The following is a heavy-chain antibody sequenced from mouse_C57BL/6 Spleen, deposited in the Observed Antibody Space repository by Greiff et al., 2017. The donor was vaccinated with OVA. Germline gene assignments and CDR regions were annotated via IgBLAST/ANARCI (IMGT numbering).Heavy chain of an antibody. CDR3: ARYYSSYAMDY. V-gene: IGHV3-6*01. CDR1: GYSITSGYY. J-gene: IGHJ4*01. CDR2: ISYDGSN. D-gene: IGHD1-1*01. Sequence: EVQVVESGPGLVKPSQSLSLTCSVTGYSITSGYYWNWIRQFPGNKLEWMGYISYDGSNNYNPSLKNRISITRDTSKNQFFLKLNSVTTEDTATYYCARYYSSYAMDYWGQGTSVTVSS.